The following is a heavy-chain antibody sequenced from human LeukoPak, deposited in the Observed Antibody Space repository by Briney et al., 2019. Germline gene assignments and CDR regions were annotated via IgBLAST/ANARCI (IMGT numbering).Heavy chain of an antibody. J-gene: IGHJ6*02. Sequence: ASVKVSCKASGYTFTSYYMHWVRQAPGQGLEWMGIINPSGGSTSYAQKFQGRVTMTRDTSTSTVYMELSSLGSEDTAVYYCWSSGYYSGDYYYGMDVWGQGTTVTVSS. CDR1: GYTFTSYY. CDR2: INPSGGST. CDR3: WSSGYYSGDYYYGMDV. V-gene: IGHV1-46*01. D-gene: IGHD3-22*01.